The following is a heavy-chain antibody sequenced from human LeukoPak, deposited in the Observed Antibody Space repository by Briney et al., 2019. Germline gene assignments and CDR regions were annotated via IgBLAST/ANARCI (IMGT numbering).Heavy chain of an antibody. D-gene: IGHD6-13*01. V-gene: IGHV1-8*01. CDR2: MNPNSGNA. J-gene: IGHJ5*02. CDR3: ARGRGAADNWFGP. Sequence: ASVKVSCKASGYTFTSYDINWVRQAAGQGLEWMGWMNPNSGNAGYAQKFQGRVTMTRNTSISTAYMELSSLRSEDTAVYYCARGRGAADNWFGPWGQGTLVTVSS. CDR1: GYTFTSYD.